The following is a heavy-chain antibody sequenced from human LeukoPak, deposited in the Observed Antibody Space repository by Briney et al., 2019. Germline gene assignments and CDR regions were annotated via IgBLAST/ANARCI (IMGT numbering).Heavy chain of an antibody. CDR3: ARYVHCSSTSCLGYYYYGMDV. Sequence: SETLSLTCAVYGGSFSGYYWGWIRQPPGKGLEWIGEINHSGSTNYNPSLKSRVTISVDTSKNQFSLKLSSVTAADTAVYYCARYVHCSSTSCLGYYYYGMDVWGQGTTVTVSS. CDR2: INHSGST. D-gene: IGHD2-2*01. CDR1: GGSFSGYY. J-gene: IGHJ6*02. V-gene: IGHV4-34*01.